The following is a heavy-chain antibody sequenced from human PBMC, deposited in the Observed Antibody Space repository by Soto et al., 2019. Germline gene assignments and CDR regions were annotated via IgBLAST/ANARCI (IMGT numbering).Heavy chain of an antibody. J-gene: IGHJ4*02. Sequence: GGSLRLSCAASGFTFSSYGMHWVRQAPGKGLEWVAVISYDGSNKYYADSVKGRFTISRDNSKNTLYLQMNSLRAEDTAVYYCAPGVVGATTSYWGQGTLVTVSS. CDR3: APGVVGATTSY. V-gene: IGHV3-30*03. CDR2: ISYDGSNK. D-gene: IGHD1-26*01. CDR1: GFTFSSYG.